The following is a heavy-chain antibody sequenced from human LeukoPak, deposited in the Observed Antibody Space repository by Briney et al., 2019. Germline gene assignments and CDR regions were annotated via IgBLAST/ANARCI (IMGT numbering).Heavy chain of an antibody. J-gene: IGHJ4*02. Sequence: GASVKVSCKASGYTFTSHFMHWVRQAPGQGLEWTGIINPRGGSTSYTQKFQGRVTMTRDTSTSTVYMELSRLRSDDTAVYYFARGGVGVWGQGTLVTVSS. CDR1: GYTFTSHF. CDR3: ARGGVGV. D-gene: IGHD1-26*01. V-gene: IGHV1-46*01. CDR2: INPRGGST.